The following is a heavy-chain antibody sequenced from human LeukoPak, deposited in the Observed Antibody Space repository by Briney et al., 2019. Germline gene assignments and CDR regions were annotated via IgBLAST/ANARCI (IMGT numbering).Heavy chain of an antibody. J-gene: IGHJ3*01. D-gene: IGHD1-26*01. V-gene: IGHV1-2*06. CDR2: LNPNSGDT. Sequence: ASVKVSCKASGGTFSSYAISWVRQAPGQGLEWMGRLNPNSGDTSYAQKFQGRVTMTRDTSISTAYMELSRLRSDDTAIYYCARQGMWGAFDFWGQGTMVTVSS. CDR1: GGTFSSYA. CDR3: ARQGMWGAFDF.